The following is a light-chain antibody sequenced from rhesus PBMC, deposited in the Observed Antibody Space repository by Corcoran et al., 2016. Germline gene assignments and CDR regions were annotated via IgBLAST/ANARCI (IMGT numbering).Light chain of an antibody. CDR3: QQYNSRPHT. J-gene: IGKJ2*01. CDR1: QGVSDW. Sequence: DIQMTQSPSSLSASVGDTVTIICRARQGVSDWLAWYQQKTGKAPNLLFYKASNLQSGVPSRFSGNGSGTDFTLTISSLQSEDFATYYWQQYNSRPHTFGQGTKVEIK. V-gene: IGKV1-22*01. CDR2: KAS.